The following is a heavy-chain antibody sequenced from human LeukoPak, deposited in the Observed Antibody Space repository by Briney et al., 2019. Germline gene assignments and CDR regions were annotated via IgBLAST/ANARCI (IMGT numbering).Heavy chain of an antibody. Sequence: SVKVSCKASGGTFSSYAISWVRQAPGQGLEWMGGIIPIFGTANYAQKFQGRVTITADESTSTAYMELSSLRSEDTAVYYCARDRAGAVNNFDYWGQGTLVTVSS. D-gene: IGHD6-19*01. CDR1: GGTFSSYA. CDR3: ARDRAGAVNNFDY. J-gene: IGHJ4*02. CDR2: IIPIFGTA. V-gene: IGHV1-69*13.